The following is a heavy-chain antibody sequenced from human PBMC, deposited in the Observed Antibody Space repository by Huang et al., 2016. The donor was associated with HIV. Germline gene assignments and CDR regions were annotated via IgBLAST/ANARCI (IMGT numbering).Heavy chain of an antibody. Sequence: QLQLQESGPGLVKPSETLSLTCTVSGGSIRSDNYYWGWIRQPPGKGLEWIGSIYYSGSTYYNPSRKSRVTITVDTCKNQFSLKMRSVTAADTAVYYCARLPGSITMIRGVITDPYWGQGTLVTVSS. J-gene: IGHJ4*02. D-gene: IGHD3-10*01. CDR1: GGSIRSDNYY. V-gene: IGHV4-39*01. CDR2: IYYSGST. CDR3: ARLPGSITMIRGVITDPY.